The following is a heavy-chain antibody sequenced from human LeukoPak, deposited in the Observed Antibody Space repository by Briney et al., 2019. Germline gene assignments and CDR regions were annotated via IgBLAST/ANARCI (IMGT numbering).Heavy chain of an antibody. Sequence: GGSLRLSCAASGFTFSSYGMHWVRQAPGKGLEWVAFIRYDGSNKYYADSVKGRFTISRDNSKNTLYLQMNSLRAEDTAVYCCAKDPSSSVGHFDYWGQGTLVTVSS. CDR2: IRYDGSNK. CDR1: GFTFSSYG. D-gene: IGHD6-19*01. CDR3: AKDPSSSVGHFDY. J-gene: IGHJ4*02. V-gene: IGHV3-30*02.